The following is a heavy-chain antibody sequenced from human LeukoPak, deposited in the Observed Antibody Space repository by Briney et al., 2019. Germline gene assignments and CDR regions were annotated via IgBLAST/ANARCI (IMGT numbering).Heavy chain of an antibody. J-gene: IGHJ4*02. Sequence: PGGSLRLSCAASGFTFCSYSMNWVRQAPGKGLEWISYISSSSSTIYYADSVKGRFTISRDNAKNSLYLQMNSLRAEDTAVYYCAKDSADYYDSSGYYLPPIDYWGQGTLVTVSS. D-gene: IGHD3-22*01. CDR3: AKDSADYYDSSGYYLPPIDY. CDR2: ISSSSSTI. V-gene: IGHV3-48*01. CDR1: GFTFCSYS.